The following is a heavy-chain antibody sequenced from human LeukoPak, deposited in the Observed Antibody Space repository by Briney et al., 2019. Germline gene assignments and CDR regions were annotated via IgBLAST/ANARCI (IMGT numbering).Heavy chain of an antibody. V-gene: IGHV4-34*01. J-gene: IGHJ3*02. CDR1: GGSFSGYY. CDR3: ARSDGYGLVGI. Sequence: SATLSLTCAVYGGSFSGYYWSWIRQPPGKGLEWIGEINHSGSTNYNPSLKSRVTISVDTSKNQFSLKLSSVTAADTAVYYCARSDGYGLVGIWGQGTMVTVSS. D-gene: IGHD3-10*01. CDR2: INHSGST.